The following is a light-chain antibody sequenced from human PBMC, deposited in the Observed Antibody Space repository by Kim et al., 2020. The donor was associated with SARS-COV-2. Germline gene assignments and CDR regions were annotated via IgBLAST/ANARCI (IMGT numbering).Light chain of an antibody. CDR3: QSYDSSLNGYV. Sequence: YAMHCYQHLPGTAPKHLIYRDSYRPSGVPDRFSGSKSGTSASLAITGLQAEDEADYYCQSYDSSLNGYVFGTGTKVTVL. CDR1: YA. CDR2: RDS. J-gene: IGLJ1*01. V-gene: IGLV1-40*01.